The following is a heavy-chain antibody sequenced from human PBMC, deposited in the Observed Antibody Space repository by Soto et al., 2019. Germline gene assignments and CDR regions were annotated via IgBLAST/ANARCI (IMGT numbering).Heavy chain of an antibody. J-gene: IGHJ3*02. Sequence: PGESLHISCKGFGNNFPNFFIAWVRQMPGKGLEWMGIIYPGDSDTRYSPSFQGRVTISADKSISTAYLQWSSLKASDTAMYYCARSQTVGSRINDAFNIWGQGTMVTVSS. CDR3: ARSQTVGSRINDAFNI. CDR1: GNNFPNFF. D-gene: IGHD1-26*01. CDR2: IYPGDSDT. V-gene: IGHV5-51*01.